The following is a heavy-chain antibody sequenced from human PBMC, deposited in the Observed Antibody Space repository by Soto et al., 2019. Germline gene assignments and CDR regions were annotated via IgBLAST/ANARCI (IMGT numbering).Heavy chain of an antibody. CDR2: IWYDGSNK. V-gene: IGHV3-33*01. J-gene: IGHJ6*03. D-gene: IGHD3-10*01. CDR1: GFTFRSYG. Sequence: SLKISCAASGFTFRSYGMHWVRQAPGKGLEWVAVIWYDGSNKYYADSVKGRFTISRDNSKNTLYLQMNSLRAEDTAVYYCARDHHYYGSGDYYYMDVWGKGTTVTVSS. CDR3: ARDHHYYGSGDYYYMDV.